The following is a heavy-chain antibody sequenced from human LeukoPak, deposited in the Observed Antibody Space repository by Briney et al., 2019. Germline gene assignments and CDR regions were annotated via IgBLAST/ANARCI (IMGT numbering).Heavy chain of an antibody. J-gene: IGHJ4*02. CDR2: IRYDGNIK. Sequence: GGSLRLSCAASGFTFSNYDLHWVRQAPGKGLEWVTFIRYDGNIKYYADSVKGRFTISRDNSKNTLSLQMNNLRLEDTAVYYCAKVMTSSSPGRDYWGQGTLVTVSS. D-gene: IGHD6-6*01. CDR3: AKVMTSSSPGRDY. V-gene: IGHV3-30*02. CDR1: GFTFSNYD.